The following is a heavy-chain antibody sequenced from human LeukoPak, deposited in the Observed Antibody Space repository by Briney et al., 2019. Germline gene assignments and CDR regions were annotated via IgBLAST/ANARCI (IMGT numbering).Heavy chain of an antibody. Sequence: PGGSLRLSCAASGFTVSSNHMSWVRQAPGKGLEWVSVLYSDGNTKYADSVQGRFTISRDNSKNTLYLEMNSLSPDDTAVYYCARGVEPLAANTLAYWGQGTLVTVSS. J-gene: IGHJ4*02. V-gene: IGHV3-53*01. D-gene: IGHD1-14*01. CDR2: LYSDGNT. CDR1: GFTVSSNH. CDR3: ARGVEPLAANTLAY.